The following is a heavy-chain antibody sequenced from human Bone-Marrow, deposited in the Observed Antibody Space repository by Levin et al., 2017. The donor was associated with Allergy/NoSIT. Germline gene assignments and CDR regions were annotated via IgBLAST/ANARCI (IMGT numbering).Heavy chain of an antibody. D-gene: IGHD2-21*02. CDR3: ARDRVSGDYEEVLGTMGKSGAGPDAFDI. Sequence: PGGSLRLSCAASGFTFSSYGMHWVRQAPGKGLEWVAVIWYDGSNKYYADSVKGRFTISRDNSKNTLYLQMNSLRAEDTAVYYCARDRVSGDYEEVLGTMGKSGAGPDAFDIWGQGTMVTVSS. V-gene: IGHV3-33*01. J-gene: IGHJ3*02. CDR1: GFTFSSYG. CDR2: IWYDGSNK.